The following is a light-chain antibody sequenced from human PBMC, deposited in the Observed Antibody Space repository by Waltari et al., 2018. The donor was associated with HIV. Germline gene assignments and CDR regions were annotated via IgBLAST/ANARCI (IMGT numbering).Light chain of an antibody. V-gene: IGLV6-57*01. Sequence: NLMLTQPHSVSGSAGMTVTISCTRDSGSIGSNYVQRFQQRPGSSPRTLIFEDNQRPSGVSDRFSASIDSSSNSASLTISGLKTEDEGHYYCQSYDTKTHWVFGGGSKLTVL. CDR3: QSYDTKTHWV. J-gene: IGLJ3*02. CDR1: SGSIGSNY. CDR2: EDN.